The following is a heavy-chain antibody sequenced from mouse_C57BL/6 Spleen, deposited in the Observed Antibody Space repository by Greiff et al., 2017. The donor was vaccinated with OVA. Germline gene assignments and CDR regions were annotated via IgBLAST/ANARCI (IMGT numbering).Heavy chain of an antibody. J-gene: IGHJ4*01. D-gene: IGHD1-1*01. CDR2: IHPNSGST. V-gene: IGHV1-64*01. CDR3: ARYPQFITAVVATRGDYAMDY. CDR1: GYTFTSYW. Sequence: QVQLQQPGAELVKPGASVKLSCKASGYTFTSYWMHWVKQRPGQGLEWIGMIHPNSGSTNYNEKFKGKATLTVDKSSSTAYMQLSSLTSEDSAVYYCARYPQFITAVVATRGDYAMDYWGQGTSVTVSS.